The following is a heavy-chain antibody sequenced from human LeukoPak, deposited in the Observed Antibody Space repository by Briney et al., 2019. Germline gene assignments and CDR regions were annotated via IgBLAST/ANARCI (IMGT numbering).Heavy chain of an antibody. J-gene: IGHJ4*02. V-gene: IGHV4-30-4*08. CDR3: ARRYVRVTTRAAAGIGY. Sequence: PSETLSLTCTVSGGSISSGDYYWSWIRQPPGEGLEWIGYIYYSGSTYYNPSLKSRVTISVDTSKNQFSLKLSSVTAADTAVYYCARRYVRVTTRAAAGIGYWGQGTLVTVSS. CDR2: IYYSGST. CDR1: GGSISSGDYY. D-gene: IGHD6-13*01.